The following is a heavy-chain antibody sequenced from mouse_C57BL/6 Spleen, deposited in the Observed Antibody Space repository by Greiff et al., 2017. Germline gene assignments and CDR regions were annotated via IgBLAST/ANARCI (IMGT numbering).Heavy chain of an antibody. D-gene: IGHD2-4*01. J-gene: IGHJ3*01. CDR3: AREGDYDRVWFAY. CDR1: GYTFTSYW. V-gene: IGHV1-55*01. CDR2: IYPGSGST. Sequence: QVQLQQSGAELVKPGASVKMSCKASGYTFTSYWITWVKQRPGQGLEWIGDIYPGSGSTNYNEKFKSKATLTVDTSSSTAYMQLSSLTSEDSAVYYCAREGDYDRVWFAYWGQGTLVTVSA.